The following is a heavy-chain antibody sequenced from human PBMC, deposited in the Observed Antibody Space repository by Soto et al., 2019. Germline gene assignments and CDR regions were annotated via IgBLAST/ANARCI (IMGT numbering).Heavy chain of an antibody. CDR2: ISGSGGST. J-gene: IGHJ4*02. CDR1: GFTFSSYA. D-gene: IGHD1-26*01. Sequence: EVQLLESGGGLVQPGGSLRLSCAASGFTFSSYAMSWVRQAPGKGLEWVSAISGSGGSTYYADSVKGRFTISRDNSKNTLYLQMNSLRAEDTVVYYCAKNRNSGSYFDYWGQGTLVTVSS. CDR3: AKNRNSGSYFDY. V-gene: IGHV3-23*01.